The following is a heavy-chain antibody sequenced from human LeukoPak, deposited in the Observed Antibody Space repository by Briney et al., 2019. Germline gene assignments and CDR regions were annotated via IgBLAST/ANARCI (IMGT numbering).Heavy chain of an antibody. CDR3: ARQRGWGFGSYLDY. Sequence: KPSETLSLTCAVYGGSFSGYYWDWIRQPPGKGLESIGSIYYSGSTYYNPSLQSRVTISLDTSKNQFSLKLSSVTAADTAVYYCARQRGWGFGSYLDYWGQGTLVTVSS. J-gene: IGHJ4*02. V-gene: IGHV4-39*01. D-gene: IGHD7-27*01. CDR1: GGSFSGYY. CDR2: IYYSGST.